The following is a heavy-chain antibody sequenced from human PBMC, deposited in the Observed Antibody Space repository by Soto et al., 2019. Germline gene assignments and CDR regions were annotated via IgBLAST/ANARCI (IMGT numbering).Heavy chain of an antibody. D-gene: IGHD7-27*01. Sequence: GGSLRLSCAASGFTFSSYAMSWVRQAPGKGLEWVSAISGSGGSTYYADSVKGRFIISRDNSKNTLYLQMNSLRAEDTAIYYCAKAKKITGDLDYWGQGTLVTVSS. V-gene: IGHV3-23*01. CDR1: GFTFSSYA. CDR2: ISGSGGST. J-gene: IGHJ4*02. CDR3: AKAKKITGDLDY.